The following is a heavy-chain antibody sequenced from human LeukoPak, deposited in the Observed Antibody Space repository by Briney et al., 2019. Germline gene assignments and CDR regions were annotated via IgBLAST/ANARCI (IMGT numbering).Heavy chain of an antibody. V-gene: IGHV3-11*04. D-gene: IGHD5-18*01. Sequence: GALRLSCAASGFTFSDYYMSWIRQAPGKGLEWVSYISSSGSTIYYADSVKGRFTISRDNAKNSLYLQMNSLRAEDTAVYYCARSGYSYGFAYYYYMDVWGKGTTVTVSS. J-gene: IGHJ6*03. CDR2: ISSSGSTI. CDR1: GFTFSDYY. CDR3: ARSGYSYGFAYYYYMDV.